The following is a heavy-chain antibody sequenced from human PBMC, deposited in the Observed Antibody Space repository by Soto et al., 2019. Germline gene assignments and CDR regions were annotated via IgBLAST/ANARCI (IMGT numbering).Heavy chain of an antibody. CDR2: IYHSGST. J-gene: IGHJ5*02. D-gene: IGHD1-26*01. CDR1: GGSISSGGYS. CDR3: ARVYGGRGFDP. V-gene: IGHV4-30-2*01. Sequence: LQLQESGSGLVKPSQTLSLTCAVSGGSISSGGYSWSWIRQPQGKGLEWIGYIYHSGSTYYNPSLKSRVTISVDRSKNQFSLKLSSVTAADTAVYYCARVYGGRGFDPWGQGTLVTVSS.